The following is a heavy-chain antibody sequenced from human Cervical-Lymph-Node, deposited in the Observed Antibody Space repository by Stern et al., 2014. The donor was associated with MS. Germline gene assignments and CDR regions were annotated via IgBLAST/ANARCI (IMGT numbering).Heavy chain of an antibody. V-gene: IGHV7-4-1*02. D-gene: IGHD4-17*01. Sequence: QVQLEESGSELKKPGASVKVSCKASGYTFTKYTINWVRQAPGQGPEYMGWINMNTGHPTYVQAFTGRFVFSLDTSVSTAYLHISSLRPEDSAVYYCAREDSETTAPVYWGQGTLVTVSP. CDR3: AREDSETTAPVY. CDR2: INMNTGHP. J-gene: IGHJ4*01. CDR1: GYTFTKYT.